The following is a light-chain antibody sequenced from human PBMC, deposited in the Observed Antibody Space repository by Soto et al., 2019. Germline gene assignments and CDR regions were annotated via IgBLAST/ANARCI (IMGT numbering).Light chain of an antibody. V-gene: IGLV1-51*01. J-gene: IGLJ2*01. CDR1: SSNIGNNY. CDR3: GTWDSSLSAGV. Sequence: QSVLTQPPSVSAAPGQKVTISCSGSSSNIGNNYVSWYQQLPGTAPKLLIYDNNKRPSGIPDRFSGSKSCTSATLGITGLQTGDEAYYYCGTWDSSLSAGVFGGGTKLTVL. CDR2: DNN.